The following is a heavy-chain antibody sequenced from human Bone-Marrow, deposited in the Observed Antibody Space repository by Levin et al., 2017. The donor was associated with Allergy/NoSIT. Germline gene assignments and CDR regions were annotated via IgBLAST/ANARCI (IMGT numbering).Heavy chain of an antibody. CDR2: IYPYDSDA. J-gene: IGHJ5*02. CDR3: AKFNYGDPFDP. V-gene: IGHV5-51*03. Sequence: GASVKVSCQGSGYYFSSFWIAWVRQLPGQGLEWMGMIYPYDSDARYSPSFQGQVTISVDKATDTAYLQWTSLKASDTAIYYCAKFNYGDPFDPWGQGTLVTVSS. CDR1: GYYFSSFW. D-gene: IGHD4-17*01.